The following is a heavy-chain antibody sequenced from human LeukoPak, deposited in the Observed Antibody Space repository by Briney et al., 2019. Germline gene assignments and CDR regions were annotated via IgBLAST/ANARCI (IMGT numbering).Heavy chain of an antibody. Sequence: PGGSLRLSCTASGFTYGEYAMLWVREAPGRGLEWVGFIRSKAYGGPTEYAASVKGRFTTSRDDSKSIAYLQMNSLKTEGTAVYYCTRGVVAGTWDYFDYWGQGTLVSVSS. V-gene: IGHV3-49*04. D-gene: IGHD6-19*01. CDR3: TRGVVAGTWDYFDY. CDR2: IRSKAYGGPT. CDR1: GFTYGEYA. J-gene: IGHJ4*02.